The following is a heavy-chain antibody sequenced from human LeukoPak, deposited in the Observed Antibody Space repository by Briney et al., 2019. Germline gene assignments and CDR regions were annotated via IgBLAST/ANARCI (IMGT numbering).Heavy chain of an antibody. J-gene: IGHJ4*02. CDR1: GFTFSDYY. V-gene: IGHV3-11*04. Sequence: GGSLRLSCAASGFTFSDYYMSWIRQAPGKGLEWVSYISSSGSTIYYADSVKGRFTISRDNAKNSLYLQMNSLRAEDTALYYCAKGISSGYFDYWGQGTLVTVSS. CDR2: ISSSGSTI. D-gene: IGHD3-22*01. CDR3: AKGISSGYFDY.